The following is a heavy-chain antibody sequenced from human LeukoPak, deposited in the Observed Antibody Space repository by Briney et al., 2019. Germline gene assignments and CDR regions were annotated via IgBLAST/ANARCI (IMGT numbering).Heavy chain of an antibody. Sequence: PGGSLRLYCAASGFTFSSYAMSWVHQAPGKWLEWVSAISGSGGSTYYADSVKGRFTISRDNSKDTLYLQMNSLRAEDTAVYYCAKGYSSGWYYFDYWGQGTLVTVSS. CDR2: ISGSGGST. CDR3: AKGYSSGWYYFDY. CDR1: GFTFSSYA. J-gene: IGHJ4*02. V-gene: IGHV3-23*01. D-gene: IGHD6-19*01.